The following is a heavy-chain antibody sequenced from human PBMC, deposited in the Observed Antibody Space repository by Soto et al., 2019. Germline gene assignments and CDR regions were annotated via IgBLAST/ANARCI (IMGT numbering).Heavy chain of an antibody. V-gene: IGHV3-23*01. J-gene: IGHJ4*02. CDR2: ISGSGGST. Sequence: PGGSLRLSCAASGFTFSSYAMSWVRQAPGKGLEWVSAISGSGGSTYYADSVKGRFTISRDNSKNTLYLQMNSLRAEDTAVYYCAKDPIDFIVGATKGPRPKYYFDYWGQGTLVTVSS. D-gene: IGHD1-26*01. CDR3: AKDPIDFIVGATKGPRPKYYFDY. CDR1: GFTFSSYA.